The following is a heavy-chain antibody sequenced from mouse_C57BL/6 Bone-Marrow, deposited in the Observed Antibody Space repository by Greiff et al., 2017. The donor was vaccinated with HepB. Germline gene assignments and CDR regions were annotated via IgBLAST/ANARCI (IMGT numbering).Heavy chain of an antibody. V-gene: IGHV1-22*01. CDR3: ARGLLRYRPFAY. Sequence: DVKLQESGPELVKPGASVKMSCKASGYTFTDYNMHWVKQSHGKSLEWIGYINPNNGGTSYNQKFKGKATLTVNKSSSTAYMELRSLTSEDSAVYDCARGLLRYRPFAYWGQGTLVTVSA. CDR1: GYTFTDYN. J-gene: IGHJ3*01. D-gene: IGHD1-1*01. CDR2: INPNNGGT.